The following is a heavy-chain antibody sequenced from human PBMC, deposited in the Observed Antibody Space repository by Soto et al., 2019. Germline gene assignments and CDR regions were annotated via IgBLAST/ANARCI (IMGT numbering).Heavy chain of an antibody. CDR3: AKETEVRGANDY. V-gene: IGHV3-30*04. CDR2: ISNDGSNK. CDR1: GYSFSSYA. J-gene: IGHJ4*02. Sequence: QVQLVESGGGVVQPGRSLRLSCAASGYSFSSYAIHWFRQAPGKRLEWVAVISNDGSNKYYRDSVKGRFTISRDNSQNTLYLQMNSLTAEDTAVYYCAKETEVRGANDYWGQGTLVTVSS. D-gene: IGHD3-10*01.